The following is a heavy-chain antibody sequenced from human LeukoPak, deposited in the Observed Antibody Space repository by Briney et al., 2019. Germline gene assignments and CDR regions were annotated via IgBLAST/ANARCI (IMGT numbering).Heavy chain of an antibody. V-gene: IGHV4-39*01. J-gene: IGHJ4*02. CDR1: GDSISSARNY. CDR2: VYSSGST. D-gene: IGHD5-18*01. Sequence: PSETLSLTCTVSGDSISSARNYWGWIRQSPGKGLEWLASVYSSGSTHSNPSLTSRVSISIDMSKNQFSLKLYSVTASDAAIYYCARHLSGTAMAHYFDFWGQGTLVTVSS. CDR3: ARHLSGTAMAHYFDF.